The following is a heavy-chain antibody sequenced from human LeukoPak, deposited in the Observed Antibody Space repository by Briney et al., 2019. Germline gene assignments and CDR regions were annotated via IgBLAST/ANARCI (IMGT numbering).Heavy chain of an antibody. V-gene: IGHV4-34*01. CDR2: INHSGST. Sequence: SETLSLTCAVYGGSFSGYYWSWIRQPPGKGLEWIGEINHSGSTNYNPSLKSRVTISVDTSKNQFSLKLSSVTAADTAVYYCANSWSSIAAAGLPRIGYFQHWGQGTLVTVSS. J-gene: IGHJ1*01. CDR3: ANSWSSIAAAGLPRIGYFQH. CDR1: GGSFSGYY. D-gene: IGHD6-13*01.